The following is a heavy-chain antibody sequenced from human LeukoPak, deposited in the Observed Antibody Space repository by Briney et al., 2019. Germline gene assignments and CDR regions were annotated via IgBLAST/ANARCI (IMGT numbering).Heavy chain of an antibody. V-gene: IGHV3-48*01. CDR3: ARVATITWWDYYYMDV. CDR1: GFTFSSYS. Sequence: GGSLRLSCAASGFTFSSYSMNWVRQAPGKGLEWVSYISSSSSTIYYADSVKGRFTISRDNAKNSLYLQMNSLRAEDTAVYYCARVATITWWDYYYMDVWGKGTTVTVSS. J-gene: IGHJ6*03. CDR2: ISSSSSTI. D-gene: IGHD5-12*01.